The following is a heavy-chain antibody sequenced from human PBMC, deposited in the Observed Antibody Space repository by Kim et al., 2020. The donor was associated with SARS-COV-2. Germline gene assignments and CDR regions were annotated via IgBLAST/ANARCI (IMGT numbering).Heavy chain of an antibody. D-gene: IGHD3-10*01. V-gene: IGHV4-39*07. CDR2: IYYIFIT. CDR3: ARVVRGSGSPRDYFDY. CDR1: FFSIIIIIYY. J-gene: IGHJ4*02. Sequence: SETLSLTCTVSFFSIIIIIYYFFFILHPPFNFLYFIFIIYYIFITYYNPSLNILVTISLDTSKNQFSLKLSSVTAADTAVYYCARVVRGSGSPRDYFDYWGQGTLVTVSS.